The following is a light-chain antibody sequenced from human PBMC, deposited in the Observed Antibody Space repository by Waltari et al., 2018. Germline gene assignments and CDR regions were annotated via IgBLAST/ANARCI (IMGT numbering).Light chain of an antibody. Sequence: DIQMTQSPATLSASLVNTVTITCRSSENALRYLAWYQQRPGKAPKLLIYRAANLEIGVSSRFSGRGSGTDFTLTINNLQPDDFATYYCQQYNEYPWTFGQGTKVEIK. CDR1: ENALRY. V-gene: IGKV1-5*03. J-gene: IGKJ1*01. CDR2: RAA. CDR3: QQYNEYPWT.